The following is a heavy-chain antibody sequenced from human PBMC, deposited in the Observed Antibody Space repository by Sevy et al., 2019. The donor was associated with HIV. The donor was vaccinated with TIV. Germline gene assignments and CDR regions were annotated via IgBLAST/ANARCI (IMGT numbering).Heavy chain of an antibody. CDR2: ISGSGVTT. D-gene: IGHD6-19*01. J-gene: IGHJ4*02. CDR1: GFTFSTYA. V-gene: IGHV3-23*01. Sequence: GGSLRLSCAASGFTFSTYAMSWVRQAPGKGLEWVSGISGSGVTTYYADSVKGRFTISRDNSKNTLYLQMNSLTAEDTAVYYCAKAGVRVGGTFDLFYFDYWGQGTLFTVSS. CDR3: AKAGVRVGGTFDLFYFDY.